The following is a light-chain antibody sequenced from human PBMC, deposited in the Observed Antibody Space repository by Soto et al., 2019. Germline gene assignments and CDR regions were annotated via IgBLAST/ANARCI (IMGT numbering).Light chain of an antibody. CDR3: SSYAGSSIPVA. V-gene: IGLV2-8*01. J-gene: IGLJ2*01. CDR1: SSDVCGYNF. CDR2: DVT. Sequence: QSALTQPPSASGSPGQSVTISCTGASSDVCGYNFVSWYQHHPGKAPRLMIYDVTQSPSGVPDRFSGSKSGNTASLTVSGLQVDDEAYYYCSSYAGSSIPVAFGGGTKLTVL.